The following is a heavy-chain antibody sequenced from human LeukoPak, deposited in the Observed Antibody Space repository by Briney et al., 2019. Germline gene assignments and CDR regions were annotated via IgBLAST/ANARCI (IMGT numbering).Heavy chain of an antibody. CDR1: GGSISSYY. CDR2: IYYSGST. CDR3: ASGFLPTYGMDV. D-gene: IGHD6-25*01. V-gene: IGHV4-59*01. J-gene: IGHJ6*02. Sequence: NPSETLSLTCTVSGGSISSYYWSWIRQPPGKGLEWIGYIYYSGSTNYNPSLKSRVTISVDTSKNQFSLKLSSVTAADTAVYYCASGFLPTYGMDVWGQGTTVTVSS.